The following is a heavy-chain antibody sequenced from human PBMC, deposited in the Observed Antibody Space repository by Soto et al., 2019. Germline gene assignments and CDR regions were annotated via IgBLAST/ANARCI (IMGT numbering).Heavy chain of an antibody. J-gene: IGHJ4*02. CDR3: ATGFYGDWGFDY. D-gene: IGHD4-17*01. V-gene: IGHV3-48*02. CDR2: ISSSSSPI. CDR1: GFTFSSYR. Sequence: EVQLVESGGGLVQRGGSLRLSCAVSGFTFSSYRMNWVRQAPGKGLEWVSFISSSSSPIYYTDYVKGRFTISRDNAKNSLYLQMNSLRDEDTAVYYCATGFYGDWGFDYWGQGTLVTVSS.